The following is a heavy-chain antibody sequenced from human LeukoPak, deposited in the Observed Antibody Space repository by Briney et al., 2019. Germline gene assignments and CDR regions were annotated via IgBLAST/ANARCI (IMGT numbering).Heavy chain of an antibody. J-gene: IGHJ4*02. Sequence: AGGSLRLSCAASGFTFDDYAMHWVRQAPGKGLEWVSGISWNSGSIGYADSVKGRFTISRDNAKNSLYLQMNSLRAEDTAVYYCARVDGGYWGQGTLVTVSS. V-gene: IGHV3-9*01. CDR3: ARVDGGY. CDR1: GFTFDDYA. CDR2: ISWNSGSI. D-gene: IGHD3-16*01.